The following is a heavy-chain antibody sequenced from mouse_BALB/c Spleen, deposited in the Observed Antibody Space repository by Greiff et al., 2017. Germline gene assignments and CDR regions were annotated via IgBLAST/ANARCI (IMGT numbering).Heavy chain of an antibody. Sequence: DVQLVESGGGLVKPGGSLKLSCAASGFTFSDYYMYWVRQTPEKRLEWVATISDGGSYTYYPDSVKGRFTISRDNAKNNLYLQMSSLKSEDTAMYYCARDRGYRYHAMDYWGQGTSVTVSS. D-gene: IGHD2-14*01. CDR2: ISDGGSYT. CDR1: GFTFSDYY. CDR3: ARDRGYRYHAMDY. V-gene: IGHV5-4*02. J-gene: IGHJ4*01.